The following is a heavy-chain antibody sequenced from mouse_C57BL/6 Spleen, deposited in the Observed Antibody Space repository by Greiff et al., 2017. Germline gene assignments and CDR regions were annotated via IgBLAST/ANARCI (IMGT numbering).Heavy chain of an antibody. CDR1: GFNIKDDY. J-gene: IGHJ4*01. Sequence: EVQLQQSGAELVRPGASVKLSCTASGFNIKDDYMHWVKQRPEQGLEWIGWIDPENGDTEYASKFQGKATITADTSSNTAYLQLSSLTSEDTAVYYCTPYITTVVATNPMDYWGQGTSVTVSS. V-gene: IGHV14-4*01. D-gene: IGHD1-1*01. CDR3: TPYITTVVATNPMDY. CDR2: IDPENGDT.